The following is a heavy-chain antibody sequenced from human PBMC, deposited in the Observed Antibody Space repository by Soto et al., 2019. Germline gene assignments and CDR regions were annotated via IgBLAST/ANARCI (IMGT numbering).Heavy chain of an antibody. CDR1: GFTLSNYA. CDR2: ISSDSRYI. Sequence: EVQLVESGGGLVQPGGSLRLSCAASGFTLSNYAVNWVRQAPGKGLEWVSYISSDSRYIYHGDSVKGRFTISRDNARKSVYLRMSSLRDEDTAVYYCARIKLVDFFCITVDVYDMDVWGQGTPVTVSS. V-gene: IGHV3-48*02. J-gene: IGHJ6*02. CDR3: ARIKLVDFFCITVDVYDMDV. D-gene: IGHD2-15*01.